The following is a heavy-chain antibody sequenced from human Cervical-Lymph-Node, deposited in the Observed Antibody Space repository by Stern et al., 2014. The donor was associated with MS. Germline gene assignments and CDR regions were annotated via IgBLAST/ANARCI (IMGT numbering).Heavy chain of an antibody. D-gene: IGHD2-21*02. CDR1: GGAVIDYY. V-gene: IGHV4-59*02. Sequence: QLQLQESGPGLVKPSETLSLTCTVSGGAVIDYYWTWIRQRPGKGLEWIGYISDTGTTNYNPSLHSRVTITLDTSQNQVSLRLRSVTAADTAVYYCARDPSTTASDWFFDLWGRGSLVTVSS. CDR3: ARDPSTTASDWFFDL. CDR2: ISDTGTT. J-gene: IGHJ2*01.